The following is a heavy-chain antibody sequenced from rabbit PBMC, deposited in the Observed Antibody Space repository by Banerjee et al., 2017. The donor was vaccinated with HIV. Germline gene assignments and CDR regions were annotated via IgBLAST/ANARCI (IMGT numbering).Heavy chain of an antibody. J-gene: IGHJ4*01. V-gene: IGHV1S40*01. Sequence: QSLEESGGDLVKPGASLTLTCTASGLDFSSSYWMCWVRQAPGKGLEWIACINAGSSDSTYYASWAKGRFTISKTSSTTVTLQMTSLTAADTATYFCARDAGRASNLWGQGTLVTVS. CDR3: ARDAGRASNL. CDR2: INAGSSDST. D-gene: IGHD4-2*01. CDR1: GLDFSSSYW.